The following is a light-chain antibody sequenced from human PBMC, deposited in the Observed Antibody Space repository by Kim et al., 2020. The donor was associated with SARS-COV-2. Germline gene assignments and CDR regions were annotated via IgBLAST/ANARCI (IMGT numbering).Light chain of an antibody. CDR3: QQSYSTPYT. CDR1: QSVLYSSNNKNY. V-gene: IGKV4-1*01. J-gene: IGKJ2*01. Sequence: RATIDCKSSQSVLYSSNNKNYLAWYQQKPGQPPKLLIYWASTRESGVPDRFSGSGSGTDFTLTISSLQAEDVAVYYCQQSYSTPYTFGQGTKLEIK. CDR2: WAS.